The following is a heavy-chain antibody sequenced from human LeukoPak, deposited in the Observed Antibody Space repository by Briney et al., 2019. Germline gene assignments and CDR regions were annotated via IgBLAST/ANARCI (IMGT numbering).Heavy chain of an antibody. D-gene: IGHD6-19*01. CDR3: ARVVSGWYLDY. CDR1: GFTFSSYA. CDR2: ISSNGGST. Sequence: GGSLRLSCAASGFTFSSYAMHWVRQAPGKGLEYVSAISSNGGSTYYANSVKGRFTISRDNSKNTLYLQMGSLRAEDMAVYYCARVVSGWYLDYWGQGTLVTVSS. J-gene: IGHJ4*02. V-gene: IGHV3-64*01.